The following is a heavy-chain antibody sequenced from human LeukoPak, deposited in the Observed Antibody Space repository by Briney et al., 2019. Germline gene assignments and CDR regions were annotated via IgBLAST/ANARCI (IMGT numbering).Heavy chain of an antibody. CDR1: GFTFTKYW. Sequence: PGGSLRLSCAASGFTFTKYWMTWVRQAPGKGLEWVANIKQDGSEKFYVDSVKGRFTIFRDNAKNSLDLQINSLGAEDTAVYYCARGLDCRSTSCYLDNWGQGTLVTVSS. CDR2: IKQDGSEK. D-gene: IGHD2-2*01. V-gene: IGHV3-7*01. CDR3: ARGLDCRSTSCYLDN. J-gene: IGHJ4*02.